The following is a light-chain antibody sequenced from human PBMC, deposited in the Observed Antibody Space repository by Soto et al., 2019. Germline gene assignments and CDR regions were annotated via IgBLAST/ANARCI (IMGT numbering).Light chain of an antibody. CDR2: EAS. CDR1: QNVNIW. V-gene: IGKV1-5*03. CDR3: QQCITYPT. J-gene: IGKJ1*01. Sequence: DIQLTQSPSTLSASVGDRVTITCRASQNVNIWLTWYQQRPGKAPKLLIYEASNLESGVSSRFSGRGSGTEFTLTISGLQPDDFATYYCQQCITYPTFGQGTKVDIK.